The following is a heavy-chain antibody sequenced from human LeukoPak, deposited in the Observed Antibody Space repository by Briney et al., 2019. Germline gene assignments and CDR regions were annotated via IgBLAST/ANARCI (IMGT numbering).Heavy chain of an antibody. Sequence: GESLKISCKGSGYSFTSYWIGWVRQMPGKGLEWMGIIYPGDSDTRYSPSFQGQVTTSADKTISTAYLQWSSLKASDTAMYYCARQLPYYYGSGSHSDAFDIWGQGTMVTVSS. CDR2: IYPGDSDT. CDR3: ARQLPYYYGSGSHSDAFDI. V-gene: IGHV5-51*01. D-gene: IGHD3-10*01. CDR1: GYSFTSYW. J-gene: IGHJ3*02.